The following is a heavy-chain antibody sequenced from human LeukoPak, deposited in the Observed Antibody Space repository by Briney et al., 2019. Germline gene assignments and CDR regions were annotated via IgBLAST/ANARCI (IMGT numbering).Heavy chain of an antibody. V-gene: IGHV4-59*12. Sequence: PSETLSLTCTVSGGSISSYYWSWIRQPPGKGLEWIGYIYYSGSTNYNPSLKSRVTISVDTSKNQFSLKLSSVTAADTAVYYCARLSSEYQLQGGGSDYWGQGTLVTVSS. D-gene: IGHD2-2*01. J-gene: IGHJ4*02. CDR2: IYYSGST. CDR1: GGSISSYY. CDR3: ARLSSEYQLQGGGSDY.